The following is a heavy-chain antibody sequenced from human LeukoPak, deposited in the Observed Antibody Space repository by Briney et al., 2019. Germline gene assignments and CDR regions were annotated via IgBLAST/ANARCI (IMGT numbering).Heavy chain of an antibody. D-gene: IGHD3-16*01. CDR2: INHNGNVN. Sequence: PGGSLRLSCAASGLTFSSYWMNWARQAPGKGLEWVASINHNGNVNYYVDSAKGRFTISRDNAKNSLYLQMSNLRAEDTAVYFCARGGGLDVWGQGATVTVSS. CDR3: ARGGGLDV. V-gene: IGHV3-7*03. J-gene: IGHJ6*02. CDR1: GLTFSSYW.